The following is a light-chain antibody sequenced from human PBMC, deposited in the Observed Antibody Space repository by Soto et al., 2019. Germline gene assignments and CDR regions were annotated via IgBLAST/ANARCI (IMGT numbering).Light chain of an antibody. CDR3: SAYTSRSPIYV. V-gene: IGLV2-14*01. CDR1: SSDVGGYNY. CDR2: EVS. Sequence: QSVLTQPASVSGSPGQSITISCTGTSSDVGGYNYVSWYQQHPGKAPKLMIYEVSNRPSGVSNRFSGSKSGNTASLTISGLQAEDEADYYCSAYTSRSPIYVFGNGTKVTV. J-gene: IGLJ1*01.